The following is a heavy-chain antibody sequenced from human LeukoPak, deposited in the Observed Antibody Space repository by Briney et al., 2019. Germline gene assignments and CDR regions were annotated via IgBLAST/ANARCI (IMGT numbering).Heavy chain of an antibody. CDR2: IYYSGST. CDR3: ARDWRAAAGHYYYGMDV. CDR1: GGSISSGGYS. V-gene: IGHV4-61*08. Sequence: PSETLSLTCAVSGGSISSGGYSWSWIRQPPGKGLEWIGYIYYSGSTNYNPSLKSRVTISVDTSKNQFSLKLSSVTAADTAVYYCARDWRAAAGHYYYGMDVWGQGTTVTVSS. D-gene: IGHD6-13*01. J-gene: IGHJ6*02.